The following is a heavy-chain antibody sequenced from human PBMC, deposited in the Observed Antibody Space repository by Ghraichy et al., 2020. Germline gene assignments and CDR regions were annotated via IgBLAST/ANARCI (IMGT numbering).Heavy chain of an antibody. CDR1: GGSISSSNYY. D-gene: IGHD1-20*01. CDR3: AIQWYDSNYFDY. CDR2: IYYSGST. J-gene: IGHJ4*02. Sequence: SETLSLTCTVSGGSISSSNYYWGWIRQPPGEGMEWIGTIYYSGSTYYNPSLKSRVTISVDTSRNQFSLKLISVTAADTAVYHCAIQWYDSNYFDYWGQGTLVTVCS. V-gene: IGHV4-39*01.